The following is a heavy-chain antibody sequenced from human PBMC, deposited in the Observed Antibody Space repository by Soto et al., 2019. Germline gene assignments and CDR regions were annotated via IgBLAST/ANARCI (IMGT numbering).Heavy chain of an antibody. CDR3: ARDRTPTVVTPRSWFDP. D-gene: IGHD4-17*01. Sequence: VKVSCKASGYTFTSYGISWVRQAPGQGLEWMGWISAYNGNTNYAQKLQGRVTMTTDTSTSTAYMELRSLRSDDTAVYYCARDRTPTVVTPRSWFDPWGQGTLVTVS. V-gene: IGHV1-18*01. CDR1: GYTFTSYG. J-gene: IGHJ5*02. CDR2: ISAYNGNT.